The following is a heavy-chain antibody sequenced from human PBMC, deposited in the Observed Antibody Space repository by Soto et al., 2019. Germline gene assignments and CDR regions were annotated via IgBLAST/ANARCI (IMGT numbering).Heavy chain of an antibody. V-gene: IGHV3-53*01. J-gene: IGHJ6*02. Sequence: PGGSLRLSCAASGFTVSSNYMSWVPQAPGKGLEWVSVIYSGGITYYADSVKGRFTISRDNSKNTRDLQMNSLRAEDTAVFYCARVRYCGHDYYYFAMDVWGQVTT. CDR3: ARVRYCGHDYYYFAMDV. CDR2: IYSGGIT. D-gene: IGHD2-21*01. CDR1: GFTVSSNY.